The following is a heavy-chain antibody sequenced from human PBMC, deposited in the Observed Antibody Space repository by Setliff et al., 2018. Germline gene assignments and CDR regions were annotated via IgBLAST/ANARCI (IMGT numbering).Heavy chain of an antibody. CDR1: GFSLSRYW. J-gene: IGHJ4*02. V-gene: IGHV3-7*01. CDR2: IKQDGSER. D-gene: IGHD3-22*01. CDR3: AKGQGQYYDSSGYYGRVLDY. Sequence: PGGSLRLSCAASGFSLSRYWMSWVRQAPGKGLEWVATIKQDGSERYYVDSVKGRFTISRDNAKNSLYLQMNSLRAEDTAIYYCAKGQGQYYDSSGYYGRVLDYWGQGTLVTVS.